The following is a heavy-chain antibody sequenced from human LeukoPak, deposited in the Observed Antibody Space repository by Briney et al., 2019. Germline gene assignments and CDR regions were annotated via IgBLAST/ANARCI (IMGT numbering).Heavy chain of an antibody. CDR1: GFTFSGFT. CDR2: ISSNGGST. D-gene: IGHD3-10*01. J-gene: IGHJ4*02. Sequence: GGSLRLSCTASGFTFSGFTLNWVRQAPGKGLEYVSAISSNGGSTYYADSVKGRFTISRDNSKNTLYLQMSSLRAEDTAVYYCVKAWYYYGSGSYYLDYWGQGTLVTVSS. V-gene: IGHV3-64D*06. CDR3: VKAWYYYGSGSYYLDY.